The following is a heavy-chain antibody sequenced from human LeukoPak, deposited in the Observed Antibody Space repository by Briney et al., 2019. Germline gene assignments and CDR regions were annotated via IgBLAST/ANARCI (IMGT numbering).Heavy chain of an antibody. J-gene: IGHJ3*02. V-gene: IGHV1-18*01. CDR2: ISAYNGNT. CDR1: GYTFTSYG. D-gene: IGHD3-22*01. CDR3: AREGQYYYDSSGYAHDAFDI. Sequence: ASVKVSCKASGYTFTSYGISWVRQAPGQGLEWMGWISAYNGNTNYAQKLQGRVTMTTDTSTSTAYMELRSLRSDDTAVYYCAREGQYYYDSSGYAHDAFDIWGQGTMVTVPS.